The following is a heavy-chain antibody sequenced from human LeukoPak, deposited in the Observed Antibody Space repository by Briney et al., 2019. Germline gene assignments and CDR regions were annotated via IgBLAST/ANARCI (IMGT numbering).Heavy chain of an antibody. CDR3: ARSSERGAAAGTVVFKDWTNSYYFDY. Sequence: KPSETLSLTCTVSGGSLSSSSYYWGWIRQPPGKGLEWIGSIYYSGSTYYNPSLKSRVTISVDTSKNQFSLKLSSVTAADTAVYYCARSSERGAAAGTVVFKDWTNSYYFDYWGQGTLVTVSS. J-gene: IGHJ4*02. CDR2: IYYSGST. D-gene: IGHD6-13*01. V-gene: IGHV4-39*07. CDR1: GGSLSSSSYY.